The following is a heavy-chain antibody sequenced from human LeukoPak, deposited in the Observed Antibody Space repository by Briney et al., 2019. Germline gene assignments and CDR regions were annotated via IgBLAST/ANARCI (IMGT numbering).Heavy chain of an antibody. V-gene: IGHV3-23*01. D-gene: IGHD2/OR15-2a*01. CDR1: GFTFSSYA. CDR3: AKLDQIVIVLPAIFDY. J-gene: IGHJ4*02. Sequence: GGSLRLSCAASGFTFSSYAMSWVRQAPGKGLEWVSGISGSGGSTYYADSVKGRFPISRDNSKTTLYLQMNSLRAEDTAVYYCAKLDQIVIVLPAIFDYWGQGTLVTVSS. CDR2: ISGSGGST.